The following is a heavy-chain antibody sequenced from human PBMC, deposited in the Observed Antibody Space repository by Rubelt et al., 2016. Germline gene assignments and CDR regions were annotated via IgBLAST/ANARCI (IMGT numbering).Heavy chain of an antibody. CDR1: GGSFSGYQ. V-gene: IGHV4-34*01. D-gene: IGHD4-23*01. CDR3: ARATVVRGDLFDY. CDR2: INHSGTT. J-gene: IGHJ4*02. Sequence: QVHLQQWGAGLLKPSETLSLTCAVYGGSFSGYQWSWIRQHPGKGLEWIGEINHSGTTNYNQSLKGRVTISVDTSQNQLSLKLSSVTAADTAVYYCARATVVRGDLFDYWGQGTLVTVSS.